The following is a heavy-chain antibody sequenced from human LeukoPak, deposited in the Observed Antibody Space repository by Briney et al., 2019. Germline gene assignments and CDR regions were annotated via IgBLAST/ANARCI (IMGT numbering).Heavy chain of an antibody. J-gene: IGHJ4*02. CDR3: ARPWQDGVDY. V-gene: IGHV4-38-2*02. CDR1: GYTISSGYY. Sequence: SGTLSLTCTVSGYTISSGYYWGWIRPPPGKGVEWIGSIYHSGSTYYNPSLKSRVTISVDTSKNQFSLKLSSVTAADTAVYYCARPWQDGVDYWGQGTLVTVSS. CDR2: IYHSGST.